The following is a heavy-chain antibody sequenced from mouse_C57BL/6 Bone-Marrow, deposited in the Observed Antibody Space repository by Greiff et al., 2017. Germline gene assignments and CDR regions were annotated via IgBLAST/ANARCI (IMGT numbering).Heavy chain of an antibody. CDR2: IYPGNSDT. CDR3: TRGPCTTVVDY. V-gene: IGHV1-5*01. D-gene: IGHD1-1*01. J-gene: IGHJ2*01. CDR1: GYTFTSYW. Sequence: VQLQQSGTVLARPGASVKMSCKTSGYTFTSYWMHWVKQRPGQGLEWIGAIYPGNSDTSYNQKFKGKAKLTAVTSASAAYMELSGLTNEDSAIYYCTRGPCTTVVDYWGQGTTLTVSS.